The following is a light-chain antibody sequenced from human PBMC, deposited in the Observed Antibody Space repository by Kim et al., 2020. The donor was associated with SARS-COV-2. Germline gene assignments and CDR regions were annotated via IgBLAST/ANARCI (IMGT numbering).Light chain of an antibody. J-gene: IGLJ3*02. V-gene: IGLV3-21*04. CDR1: NIASKS. CDR3: QVWGSSSDHWV. Sequence: APGKTARITCGGNNIASKSVHWYQQKPGQAPVLVIYYDSDRPSGIPERFSGSNSGNTATLTISRVEAGDEADYYCQVWGSSSDHWVFGGGTKLTVL. CDR2: YDS.